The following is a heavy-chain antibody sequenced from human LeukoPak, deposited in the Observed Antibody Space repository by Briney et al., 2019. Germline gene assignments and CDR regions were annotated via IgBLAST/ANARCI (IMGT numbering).Heavy chain of an antibody. CDR1: GFTFTGYT. V-gene: IGHV3-21*01. CDR3: ARETDSTLFDY. CDR2: ISSSTTDI. Sequence: GGSLRLSCAASGFTFTGYTINWVRQAPGKGLEWVSCISSSTTDIYYADSVKGRFTISRDNAKNSLSLQMNSLRAEDTAVHYCARETDSTLFDYWGQGTLVTVSS. J-gene: IGHJ4*02. D-gene: IGHD2-2*01.